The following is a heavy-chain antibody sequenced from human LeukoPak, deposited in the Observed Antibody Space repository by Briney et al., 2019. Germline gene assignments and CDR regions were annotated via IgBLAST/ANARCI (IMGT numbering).Heavy chain of an antibody. Sequence: ASVKVSCKASGYTFNDYFLHWVRQAPGQGLEWMGWINPKSGGTNYAQKFQGRVTMTRDTSITTANMELSRLETDDMGVYYCARGYEYGWFDPWGQGTLVTFSS. V-gene: IGHV1-2*02. CDR3: ARGYEYGWFDP. CDR2: INPKSGGT. J-gene: IGHJ5*02. D-gene: IGHD3-16*01. CDR1: GYTFNDYF.